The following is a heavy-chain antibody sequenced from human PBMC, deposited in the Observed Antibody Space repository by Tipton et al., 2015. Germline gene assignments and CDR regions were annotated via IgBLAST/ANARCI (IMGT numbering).Heavy chain of an antibody. CDR1: GYSISSGYH. CDR3: ARDLEHGMDV. Sequence: TLSLTCAVSGYSISSGYHWGWIRQPPGKGLEWMGYISYSGSTHYNPSLKSRVSISLDTSKNHFSLSLTSVTAADTAIYYCARDLEHGMDVWGQGTTVTVSS. D-gene: IGHD5-24*01. CDR2: ISYSGST. J-gene: IGHJ6*02. V-gene: IGHV4-38-2*02.